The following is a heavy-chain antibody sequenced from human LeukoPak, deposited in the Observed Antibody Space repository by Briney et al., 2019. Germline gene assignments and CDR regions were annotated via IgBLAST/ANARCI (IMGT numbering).Heavy chain of an antibody. CDR1: GFTFSSYA. D-gene: IGHD4-17*01. CDR3: AKQSEGLRTPVLFDP. J-gene: IGHJ5*02. Sequence: PGGSLRLSCAASGFTFSSYAMSWVRQAPGKGPEWVSGISGSGGSTYYADSVKGRFTISRDNSKNTLYLQMNSLRAEDTAVYYCAKQSEGLRTPVLFDPWGQGTLVTVSS. CDR2: ISGSGGST. V-gene: IGHV3-23*01.